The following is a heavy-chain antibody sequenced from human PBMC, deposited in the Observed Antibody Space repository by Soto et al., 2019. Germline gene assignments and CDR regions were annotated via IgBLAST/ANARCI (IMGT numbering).Heavy chain of an antibody. J-gene: IGHJ1*01. D-gene: IGHD1-20*01. CDR2: ISYHGSNK. CDR3: ARDREVLTPEYFRY. CDR1: GFTFSTYA. V-gene: IGHV3-30-3*01. Sequence: GGSLRLSCAASGFTFSTYAMHWVRQAPGKGLEWVAFISYHGSNKYYADSVKGRFTISRDNSKNTLYLQMNSLRAEDTAVYYCARDREVLTPEYFRYWGQGTLVTVSS.